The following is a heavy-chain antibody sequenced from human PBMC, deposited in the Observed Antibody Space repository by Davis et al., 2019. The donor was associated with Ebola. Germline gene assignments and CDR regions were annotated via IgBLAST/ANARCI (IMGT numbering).Heavy chain of an antibody. CDR1: GFTFTRFP. J-gene: IGHJ4*02. V-gene: IGHV3-30*04. CDR3: ARDFGLAAAGTAFDY. CDR2: ISYDGSNT. D-gene: IGHD6-13*01. Sequence: GESLKISCAASGFTFTRFPMHWVRQAPGKGLEWVAIISYDGSNTYYADSVKGRFTISRDNSKTMLYLQMNSLRAEDTAVYYCARDFGLAAAGTAFDYWGQGTLVTVSS.